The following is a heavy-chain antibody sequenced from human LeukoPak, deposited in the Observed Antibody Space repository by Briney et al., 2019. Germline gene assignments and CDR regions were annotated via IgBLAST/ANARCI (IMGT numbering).Heavy chain of an antibody. CDR3: ARDLSQYSSGWYPGY. CDR1: GYTFTGYY. J-gene: IGHJ4*02. Sequence: ASVKVSCKASGYTFTGYYMRWVRQAPGQGLEWMGRINPNSGGTNYAQKFQGRVTMTRDTSISTAYMELSRLRSDDTAVYYCARDLSQYSSGWYPGYWGQGTLVTVSS. CDR2: INPNSGGT. D-gene: IGHD6-19*01. V-gene: IGHV1-2*06.